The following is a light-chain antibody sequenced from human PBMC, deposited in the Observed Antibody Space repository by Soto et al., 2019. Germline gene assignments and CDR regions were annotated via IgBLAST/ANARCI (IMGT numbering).Light chain of an antibody. V-gene: IGKV3-11*01. Sequence: EIVLTQSPATLSLSPGERVTLSCRASQSVSNYLAWYQQKPGQAPRLLLYDASNREHGIPARFSGSGSGTDFTLTITSIEPDDFAVYYGQQRSICPPLFGPGTKVDIK. J-gene: IGKJ3*01. CDR2: DAS. CDR1: QSVSNY. CDR3: QQRSICPPL.